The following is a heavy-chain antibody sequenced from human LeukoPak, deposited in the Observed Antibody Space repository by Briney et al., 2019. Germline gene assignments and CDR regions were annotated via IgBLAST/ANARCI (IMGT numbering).Heavy chain of an antibody. CDR3: AKALTGEDYGIDV. Sequence: GGSLRLSCAASGFTLRNYAMSWVRQAPGKGLEWVSVIAGSGGGTYYADSAKGRFTISRDTSKNTLYLQVNSLRAEDTAVYYCAKALTGEDYGIDVWGQGTTVTVSS. J-gene: IGHJ6*02. CDR2: IAGSGGGT. V-gene: IGHV3-23*01. CDR1: GFTLRNYA. D-gene: IGHD2-15*01.